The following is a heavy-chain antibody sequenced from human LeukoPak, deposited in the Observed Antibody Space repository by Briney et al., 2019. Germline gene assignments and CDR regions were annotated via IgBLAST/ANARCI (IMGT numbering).Heavy chain of an antibody. J-gene: IGHJ3*01. V-gene: IGHV4-34*01. Sequence: SETLSLTCAVYGGSFSGYYWSWIRQPPGKGLEWIGEINHSGSTNYNPSLKSRVTISVDTSKNQFSLKLSSVTAADTAVYYGARGLRTPWTWGQGTMVTVSS. CDR3: ARGLRTPWT. CDR2: INHSGST. CDR1: GGSFSGYY. D-gene: IGHD1-14*01.